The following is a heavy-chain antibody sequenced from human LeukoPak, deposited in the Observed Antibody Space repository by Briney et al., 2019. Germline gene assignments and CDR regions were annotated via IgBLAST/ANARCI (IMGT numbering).Heavy chain of an antibody. CDR3: TKASGYSSGAVDY. D-gene: IGHD5-18*01. J-gene: IGHJ4*02. CDR1: GFTFDDYG. Sequence: GRSLRLSCAASGFTFDDYGMHWVRQAPGKGLEWVSGISWNSGSIGYADSVKGRFTISRDNAKSTLYLQINSLRADDMALYYCTKASGYSSGAVDYWGQGTLVTVSS. CDR2: ISWNSGSI. V-gene: IGHV3-9*03.